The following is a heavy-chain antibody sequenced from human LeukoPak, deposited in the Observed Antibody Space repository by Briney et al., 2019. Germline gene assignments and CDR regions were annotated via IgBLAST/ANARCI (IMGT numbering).Heavy chain of an antibody. CDR1: GFTVSSNY. V-gene: IGHV3-66*02. Sequence: GGSLRLSCAASGFTVSSNYMSWVRQAPGKGLEWVSVIYSGGSTYYADSVKGRFTISRDNSKNTLYLQMNSLRAEDTAVYYCARDGAHDCGDYDFDYWGQGTLVTVSS. J-gene: IGHJ4*02. CDR3: ARDGAHDCGDYDFDY. CDR2: IYSGGST. D-gene: IGHD4-17*01.